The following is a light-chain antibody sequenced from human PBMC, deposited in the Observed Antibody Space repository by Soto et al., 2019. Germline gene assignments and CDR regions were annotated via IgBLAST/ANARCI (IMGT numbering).Light chain of an antibody. CDR1: SSDVGAYHS. V-gene: IGLV2-14*03. Sequence: QSVLTQPASVSGSPGQSFTIPCTGSSSDVGAYHSVSWYQQHPGKAPKLIIFDVSNRPSGVSNRFSGSKSGNTASLTISGLQAEDEADYYCSSFKDTGTVMFGGGTKVTV. CDR2: DVS. CDR3: SSFKDTGTVM. J-gene: IGLJ3*02.